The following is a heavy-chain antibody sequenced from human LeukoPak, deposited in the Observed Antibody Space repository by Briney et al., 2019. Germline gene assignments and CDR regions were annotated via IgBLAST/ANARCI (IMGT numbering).Heavy chain of an antibody. D-gene: IGHD3-22*01. CDR2: ISSSGSTI. CDR1: GFTFSDYY. V-gene: IGHV3-11*04. CDR3: ASRDYDSSGFDY. J-gene: IGHJ4*02. Sequence: GGSLRLSCAAFGFTFSDYYMSWIRQAPGKGPEWVSYISSSGSTIYYADSVKGRFTISRDNAKNSLYLQMNSLRAEDTAVYYCASRDYDSSGFDYWGQGTLVTVSS.